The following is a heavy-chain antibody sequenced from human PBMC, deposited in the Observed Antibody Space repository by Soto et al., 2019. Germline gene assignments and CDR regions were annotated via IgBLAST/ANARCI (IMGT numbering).Heavy chain of an antibody. CDR3: AKDLSGSYLYYYYGMDV. CDR1: GFTFSSYG. CDR2: IWYDGSNK. Sequence: PGGSLRLSCAASGFTFSSYGMHWVRQAPGKGLEWVAVIWYDGSNKYYADSVKGRFTISRDNSKNTLYLQMNSLRAEDTAVYYCAKDLSGSYLYYYYGMDVWGQGTTVTVSS. J-gene: IGHJ6*02. V-gene: IGHV3-30*02. D-gene: IGHD1-26*01.